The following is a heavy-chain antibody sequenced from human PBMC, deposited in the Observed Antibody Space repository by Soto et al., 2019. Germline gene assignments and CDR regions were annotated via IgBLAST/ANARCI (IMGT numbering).Heavy chain of an antibody. V-gene: IGHV4-39*01. CDR3: ARHNLFSAAIDYYGSGNPDY. CDR1: GGSISSSSYY. Sequence: SETLSLTCTVSGGSISSSSYYWGWIRQPPGKGLEWIGSIYYSGSTYHNPSLKSRVTISVDTSKNQFSLKLSSVTAADTAVYYCARHNLFSAAIDYYGSGNPDYWGQGTLVTVSS. J-gene: IGHJ4*02. CDR2: IYYSGST. D-gene: IGHD3-10*01.